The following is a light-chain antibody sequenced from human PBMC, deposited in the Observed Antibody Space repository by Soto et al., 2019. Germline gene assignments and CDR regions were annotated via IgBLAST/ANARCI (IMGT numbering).Light chain of an antibody. CDR1: QSISSY. J-gene: IGKJ1*01. V-gene: IGKV1-39*01. Sequence: QMTRSPSSLSASVGDRLTITCLASQSISSYLNWYQQKPGKAPKLLIYAASSLQSGVPSRFSGSGSGTDFTLTISSLQPEDFATYYCQQSYSTLRTFGQGTKVDIK. CDR2: AAS. CDR3: QQSYSTLRT.